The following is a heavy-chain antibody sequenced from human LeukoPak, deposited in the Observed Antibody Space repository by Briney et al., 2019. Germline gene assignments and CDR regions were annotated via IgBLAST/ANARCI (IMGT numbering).Heavy chain of an antibody. CDR1: GYTFTGYY. CDR3: ARDWRTMVRGVVGDY. CDR2: INPNSGGT. D-gene: IGHD3-10*01. Sequence: ASVKVSCKASGYTFTGYYMHWVRQAPGQGLEWMGWINPNSGGTNYAQKFQGRVTMTRDTSISTAYMELSRLRSDDTAVYYCARDWRTMVRGVVGDYWGQGTLVTVSP. J-gene: IGHJ4*02. V-gene: IGHV1-2*02.